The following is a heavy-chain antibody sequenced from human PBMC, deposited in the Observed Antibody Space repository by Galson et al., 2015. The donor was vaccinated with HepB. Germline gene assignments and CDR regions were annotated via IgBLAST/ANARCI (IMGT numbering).Heavy chain of an antibody. V-gene: IGHV3-48*03. CDR3: ARDKGNAFDI. CDR1: ELTFSSYE. CDR2: ISSSGSTI. J-gene: IGHJ3*02. Sequence: SLRLSCAGSELTFSSYEMNWVRPAPGKGLEWVSYISSSGSTIYYADYMKGRFTNSRDNAKNSLYLQMSSLRAEDTAVYYCARDKGNAFDIWGQGTMVTVSS.